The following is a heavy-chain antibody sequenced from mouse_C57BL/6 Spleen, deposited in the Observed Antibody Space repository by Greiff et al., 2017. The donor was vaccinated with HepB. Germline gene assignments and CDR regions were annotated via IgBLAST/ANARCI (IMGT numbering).Heavy chain of an antibody. D-gene: IGHD1-1*01. V-gene: IGHV1-78*01. CDR3: ARERGYYGISYAWFAY. J-gene: IGHJ3*01. Sequence: VQLQQSDAELVKPGASVKISCKVSGYTFTDHTIHWMKQRPEQGLEWIGYIYPRDGSTKYNEKFKGKATLTADKSSSTAYMQLNSLTSEDSAVYFCARERGYYGISYAWFAYWGQGTLVTVSA. CDR1: GYTFTDHT. CDR2: IYPRDGST.